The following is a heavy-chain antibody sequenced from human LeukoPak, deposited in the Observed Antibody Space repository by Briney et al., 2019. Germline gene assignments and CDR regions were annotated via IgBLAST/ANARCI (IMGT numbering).Heavy chain of an antibody. CDR3: ARGTPYYDFWSGYSAYYMDV. CDR1: GYTFTSYD. D-gene: IGHD3-3*01. CDR2: MNPNSGNT. J-gene: IGHJ6*03. V-gene: IGHV1-8*03. Sequence: ASVEVSCKASGYTFTSYDINWVRQATGQGLEWMGWMNPNSGNTGYAQKFQGRVTITRNTSISTAYMELSSLRSEDTAVSYCARGTPYYDFWSGYSAYYMDVWGKGTTVTVSS.